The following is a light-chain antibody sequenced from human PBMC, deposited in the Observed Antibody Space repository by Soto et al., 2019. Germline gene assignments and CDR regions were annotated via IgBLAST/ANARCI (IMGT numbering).Light chain of an antibody. Sequence: DLQMTQSPSSLSASVGDRVTITCRASQSVDRHLHWYQQRPGKAPNLLISGASSLQSGVPSRFSGSGSGTDFTLTISSLQREDFATYYCQQSHITQYSFGQGTTLEIK. CDR2: GAS. J-gene: IGKJ2*03. V-gene: IGKV1-39*01. CDR1: QSVDRH. CDR3: QQSHITQYS.